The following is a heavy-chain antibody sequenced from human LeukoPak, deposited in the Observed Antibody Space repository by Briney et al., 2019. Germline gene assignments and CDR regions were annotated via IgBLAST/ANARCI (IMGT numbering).Heavy chain of an antibody. CDR3: ARHYSSSSHPDY. J-gene: IGHJ4*02. V-gene: IGHV4-59*08. Sequence: SETLPLTCTVSGGSISSYYWSWIRQPPGKGLEWIGYIYYSGSTNYNPSLKSRVTISVDTPKNQFSLKLSSVTAADTAVYYCARHYSSSSHPDYWGQGTLVTVSS. CDR1: GGSISSYY. D-gene: IGHD6-6*01. CDR2: IYYSGST.